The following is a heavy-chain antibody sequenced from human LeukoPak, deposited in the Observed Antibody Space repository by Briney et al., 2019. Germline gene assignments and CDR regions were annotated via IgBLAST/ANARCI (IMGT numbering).Heavy chain of an antibody. J-gene: IGHJ5*02. CDR1: GYTFTSYY. V-gene: IGHV1-46*01. D-gene: IGHD1-26*01. CDR3: AREVGATIDP. CDR2: INPSGGST. Sequence: ASVKVSCKASGYTFTSYYMHWVRQAPGQGLEWMGIINPSGGSTSYAQKLQGRVTMTTDTSTSTAYMELRSLRSDDTAVYYCAREVGATIDPWGQGTLVTVSS.